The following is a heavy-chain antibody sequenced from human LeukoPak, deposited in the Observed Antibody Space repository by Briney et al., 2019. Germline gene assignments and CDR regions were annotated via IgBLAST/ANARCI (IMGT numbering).Heavy chain of an antibody. J-gene: IGHJ4*02. CDR1: GFTFSDHH. V-gene: IGHV3-72*01. CDR3: ARSPIGVAPLDY. Sequence: GGSLRLSCAGSGFTFSDHHMDWVRQAPGKGLEWVSRVRRKPDSYSTEYAASVKGRFIISRDESSNSLYLQMNSLETGDTAVYYCARSPIGVAPLDYWGQGTLVTVSS. D-gene: IGHD6-19*01. CDR2: VRRKPDSYST.